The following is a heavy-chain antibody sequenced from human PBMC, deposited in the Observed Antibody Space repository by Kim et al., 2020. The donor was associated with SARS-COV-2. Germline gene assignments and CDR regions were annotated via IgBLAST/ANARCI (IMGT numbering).Heavy chain of an antibody. Sequence: GGSLRLSCAASGFTFSSYWMSWVRQAPGKGLEWVANIKQDGSEKYYVDSVKGRFTISRDNAKNSLYLQMNSLRAEDTAVYYCARSDHVYYDFWSGYNYFEYWGQRSLITVFS. D-gene: IGHD3-3*01. V-gene: IGHV3-7*01. CDR2: IKQDGSEK. J-gene: IGHJ4*02. CDR1: GFTFSSYW. CDR3: ARSDHVYYDFWSGYNYFEY.